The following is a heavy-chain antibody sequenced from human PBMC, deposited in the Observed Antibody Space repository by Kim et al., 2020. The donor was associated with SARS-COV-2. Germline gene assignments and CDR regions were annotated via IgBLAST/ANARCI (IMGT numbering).Heavy chain of an antibody. CDR2: ISGSGGST. V-gene: IGHV3-23*01. J-gene: IGHJ4*02. CDR3: ANPLFRTMISY. CDR1: GFTFSSYA. Sequence: GGSLRLSCAASGFTFSSYAMSWVRQAPGKGLEWVSAISGSGGSTYYADSVKGRFTISRDNSKNTLYLQMNSLRAEDTAVYYCANPLFRTMISYWGQGTLVTVSS. D-gene: IGHD3-22*01.